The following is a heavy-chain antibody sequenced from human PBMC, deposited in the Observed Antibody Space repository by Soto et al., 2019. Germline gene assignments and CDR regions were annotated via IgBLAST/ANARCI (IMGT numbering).Heavy chain of an antibody. V-gene: IGHV1-2*04. CDR1: GYTFTGYY. CDR2: INPNSGGT. J-gene: IGHJ6*02. D-gene: IGHD2-2*01. Sequence: ASVKVSCKASGYTFTGYYMHWVRQAPGQGLEWMGWINPNSGGTNYAQKFQGWVTMTRDTSISTAYMELSRLRSDDTAVYYCARDSTQLSRYGYYYYGMDVWGQGTTVTVSS. CDR3: ARDSTQLSRYGYYYYGMDV.